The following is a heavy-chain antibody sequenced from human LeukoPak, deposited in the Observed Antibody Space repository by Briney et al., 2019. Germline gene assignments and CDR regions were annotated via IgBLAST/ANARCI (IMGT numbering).Heavy chain of an antibody. CDR3: ARLNYYGSGSYLNWFDP. Sequence: SETLSLTCTVSGGSISSYYWSWIRQPPGKRLEWIGYIYYSGSTNYNPSLKSRVTISVDTSKNQFSLKLSSVTAADTAVYYCARLNYYGSGSYLNWFDPWGQGTLVTVSS. CDR2: IYYSGST. CDR1: GGSISSYY. V-gene: IGHV4-59*01. D-gene: IGHD3-10*01. J-gene: IGHJ5*02.